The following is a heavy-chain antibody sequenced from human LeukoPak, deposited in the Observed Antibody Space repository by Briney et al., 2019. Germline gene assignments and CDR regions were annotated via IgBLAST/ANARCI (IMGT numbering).Heavy chain of an antibody. Sequence: GSLRLSCAASGFTFSSYAMSWIRQSPGKGLEWIGYIYLTGTTNYNPSLRSRVSISVATSKNQFSLKLRSVTAADTAVYFCARRYFGSGSSAFDIWSQGTMVTVSS. CDR3: ARRYFGSGSSAFDI. V-gene: IGHV4-59*08. CDR2: IYLTGTT. J-gene: IGHJ3*02. CDR1: GFTFSSYA. D-gene: IGHD3-10*01.